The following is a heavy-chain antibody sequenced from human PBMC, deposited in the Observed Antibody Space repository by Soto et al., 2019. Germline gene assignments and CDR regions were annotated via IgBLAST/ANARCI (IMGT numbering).Heavy chain of an antibody. CDR2: ISSSSSYI. V-gene: IGHV3-21*01. CDR3: ARSPFPYSYGSYFDY. CDR1: GFTFSSYS. Sequence: PGGSLRLSCAASGFTFSSYSMNWVRQAPGKGLEWVSSISSSSSYIYYADSVKGRFTISRDNAKNSLYLQMNSLRAEDTAVYYCARSPFPYSYGSYFDYWGQVTLVTVSS. D-gene: IGHD5-18*01. J-gene: IGHJ4*02.